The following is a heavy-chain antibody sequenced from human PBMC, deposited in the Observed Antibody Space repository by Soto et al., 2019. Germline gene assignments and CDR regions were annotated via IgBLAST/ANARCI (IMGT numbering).Heavy chain of an antibody. D-gene: IGHD6-19*01. CDR1: GFPFWHYG. Sequence: QVQLVESGGGVVQPGRSLRLSCVGSGFPFWHYGMHWVRQAPGKGLEWVAVIWSDGKKEAYADFVKGRFAISRDNFKHTLYLQMNSLRAEDTAVYYCARDRDGGWFHMDVWGQGTTVTVS. J-gene: IGHJ6*02. CDR3: ARDRDGGWFHMDV. V-gene: IGHV3-33*01. CDR2: IWSDGKKE.